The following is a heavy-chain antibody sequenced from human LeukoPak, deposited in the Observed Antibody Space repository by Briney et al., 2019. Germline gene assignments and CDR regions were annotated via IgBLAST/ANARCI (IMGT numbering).Heavy chain of an antibody. D-gene: IGHD6-19*01. V-gene: IGHV3-23*01. CDR2: INSTGST. J-gene: IGHJ4*02. CDR3: AKDLDSSGWYEGPGHY. CDR1: GFTFSNYA. Sequence: GGSLRLSCAASGFTFSNYAMSWVRQAPGKGLEWVSLINSTGSTHYSESVMARFTISRENSKHTLYLHMHTVRAEDTAVYHCAKDLDSSGWYEGPGHYWGQGTEDSVS.